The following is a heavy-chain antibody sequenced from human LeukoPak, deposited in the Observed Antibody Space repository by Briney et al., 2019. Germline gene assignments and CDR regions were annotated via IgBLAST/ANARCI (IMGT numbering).Heavy chain of an antibody. D-gene: IGHD3-22*01. V-gene: IGHV3-23*01. CDR3: ARGSRALNYYDSSGYTGNYMDV. J-gene: IGHJ6*03. Sequence: GGSLRLSCAASGFTFSSYAMSWVRQAPGKGLEWVSAISGSGGSTYYADSVKGRFTISRDNAKNSLYLQMNSLRAEDTAVYYCARGSRALNYYDSSGYTGNYMDVWGKGTTVTVSS. CDR1: GFTFSSYA. CDR2: ISGSGGST.